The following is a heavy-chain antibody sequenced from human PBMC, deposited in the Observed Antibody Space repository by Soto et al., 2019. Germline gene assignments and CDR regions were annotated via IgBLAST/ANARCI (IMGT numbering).Heavy chain of an antibody. CDR2: IYYSGST. V-gene: IGHV4-39*01. J-gene: IGHJ4*02. Sequence: PSETLSLTCTVSGGSISSSSYYWGWIRQPPGKGLEWIGSIYYSGSTYYNPSLKSRVTISVDTSKNQFSLKLSSVTAADTAVYYCARLMLGVAATPAVFDYWGQGTLVTVSS. D-gene: IGHD2-15*01. CDR1: GGSISSSSYY. CDR3: ARLMLGVAATPAVFDY.